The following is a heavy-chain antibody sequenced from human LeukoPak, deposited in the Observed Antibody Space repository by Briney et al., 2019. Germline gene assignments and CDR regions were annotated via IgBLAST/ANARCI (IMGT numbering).Heavy chain of an antibody. CDR3: ARDRRNAGTTVY. V-gene: IGHV1-18*01. CDR1: GYTFTNYG. D-gene: IGHD1-7*01. CDR2: ISAYNGNT. Sequence: ASVKVSCKASGYTFTNYGIAWVRQAPGQGLEWMGWISAYNGNTNYAHKLQGRLTMTTDTSTSTAYMELRSLRSDDTAVYYCARDRRNAGTTVYWGQGTLVTVSS. J-gene: IGHJ4*02.